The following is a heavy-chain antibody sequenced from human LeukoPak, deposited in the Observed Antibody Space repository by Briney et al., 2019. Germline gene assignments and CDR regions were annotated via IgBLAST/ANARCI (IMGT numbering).Heavy chain of an antibody. CDR1: GYPFTTWE. CDR3: ARGPRNDP. CDR2: VHPNSGNT. J-gene: IGHJ5*02. D-gene: IGHD1-14*01. V-gene: IGHV1-8*01. Sequence: ASVKVSCKTSGYPFTTWEINWVRQAAGQGLEWMGWVHPNSGNTAYAQKFQGRVTMTRDTSISTAYMELSGLRSDDTAVYFCARGPRNDPWGQGTLVTVTS.